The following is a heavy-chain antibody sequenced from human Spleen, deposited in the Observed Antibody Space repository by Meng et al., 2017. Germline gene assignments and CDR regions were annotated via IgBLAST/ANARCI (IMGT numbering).Heavy chain of an antibody. V-gene: IGHV3-30*01. CDR3: ARVPGLANNWKGARVWTYYHYGMDV. CDR1: GFIVSSNY. D-gene: IGHD1-20*01. Sequence: GGSLRLSCAASGFIVSSNYMSWVRQAPGKGLEWVAVISYDGSNKYYADSVKGRFTISRDNSKNTLYLQMNSLRAEDTAVYYCARVPGLANNWKGARVWTYYHYGMDVWGQGTTVTVSS. CDR2: ISYDGSNK. J-gene: IGHJ6*02.